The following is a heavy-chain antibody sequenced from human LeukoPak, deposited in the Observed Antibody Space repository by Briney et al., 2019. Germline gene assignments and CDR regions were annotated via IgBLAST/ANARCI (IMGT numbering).Heavy chain of an antibody. V-gene: IGHV3-9*01. Sequence: PGGSLRLSCAASGFTFDDYAMHWVRQAPGKGLEWVSGISWNSGSIGYADSVKGRFTISRDNAKNSLCLQMNSLRAEDTALYYCAKAQRDYYDSSAFDYWGQGTLVTVSS. CDR1: GFTFDDYA. J-gene: IGHJ4*02. CDR3: AKAQRDYYDSSAFDY. D-gene: IGHD3-22*01. CDR2: ISWNSGSI.